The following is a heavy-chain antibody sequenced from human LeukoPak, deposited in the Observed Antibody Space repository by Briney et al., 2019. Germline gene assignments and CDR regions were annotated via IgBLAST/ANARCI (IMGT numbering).Heavy chain of an antibody. V-gene: IGHV3-23*01. CDR2: ISGSGDTS. CDR3: ARGPTRASSTDY. Sequence: PGGSLRLSCVTAGFTFNSRVMSWVRQAPGKGLEWVSTISGSGDTSSHADSVKGRFTISRDNSKNTLYLEMNSLRAEDTAVYYCARGPTRASSTDYWGQGALVTVSS. CDR1: GFTFNSRV. J-gene: IGHJ4*02. D-gene: IGHD2-2*01.